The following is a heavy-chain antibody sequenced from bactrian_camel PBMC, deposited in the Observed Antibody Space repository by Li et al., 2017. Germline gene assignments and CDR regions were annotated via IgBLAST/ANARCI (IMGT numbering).Heavy chain of an antibody. CDR3: ATDSGYDYCSDSWELTEFAY. CDR1: GFPFSSND. V-gene: IGHV3S42*01. J-gene: IGHJ4*01. D-gene: IGHD3*01. CDR2: YSGTT. Sequence: VQLVESGGGLVQPGGSLRLSCEVSGFPFSSNDMSWVRQAPGKELEWVAAYSGTTSYADSVKGRFTISEDRAKNTLYLQMNSLQPEDTAMYYCATDSGYDYCSDSWELTEFAYWGQGTQVTVS.